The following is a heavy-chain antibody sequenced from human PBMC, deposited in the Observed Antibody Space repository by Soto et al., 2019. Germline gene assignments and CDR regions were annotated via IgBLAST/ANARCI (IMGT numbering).Heavy chain of an antibody. CDR1: GYDFATYW. D-gene: IGHD3-22*01. J-gene: IGHJ6*02. CDR2: IYPRDSDT. V-gene: IGHV5-51*01. CDR3: ARLDTSGYYYYGMDV. Sequence: GESLKISCKGSGYDFATYWIGWVRQMSGKGLEWMGIIYPRDSDTKYSPSFQGQVTISADKSISTAYLQWSSLKASDTAMYYCARLDTSGYYYYGMDVWGQGTTVTVSS.